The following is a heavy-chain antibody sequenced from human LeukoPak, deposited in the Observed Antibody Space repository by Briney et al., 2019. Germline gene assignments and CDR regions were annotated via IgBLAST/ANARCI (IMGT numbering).Heavy chain of an antibody. CDR1: GFTFSSYA. D-gene: IGHD3-22*01. Sequence: PGGSLRLSCAASGFTFSSYAMSWVRQAPGKGLEWVSAISGSGGSTYYADSVEGRFSICRDNSKNTLYLQMNRLRAEDTAVYYCAKDLDGYYDSSGYSYYFDYWGQGTLVTVSS. V-gene: IGHV3-23*01. CDR3: AKDLDGYYDSSGYSYYFDY. J-gene: IGHJ4*02. CDR2: ISGSGGST.